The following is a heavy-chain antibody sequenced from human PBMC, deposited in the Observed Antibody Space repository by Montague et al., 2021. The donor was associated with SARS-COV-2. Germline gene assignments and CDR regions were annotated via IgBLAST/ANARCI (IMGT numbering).Heavy chain of an antibody. CDR2: IYTGGST. CDR3: SRGTYAARLAF. CDR1: GGSFSDNI. J-gene: IGHJ4*02. D-gene: IGHD6-6*01. Sequence: SETLSLTGADHGGSFSDNIWTWICQPPGKGLEWIGEIYTGGSTHYNPSHRSQVTMSRNTPERQCYLKLNSVTAAAAAIYYCSRGTYAARLAFWGQGALVIVSS. V-gene: IGHV4-34*01.